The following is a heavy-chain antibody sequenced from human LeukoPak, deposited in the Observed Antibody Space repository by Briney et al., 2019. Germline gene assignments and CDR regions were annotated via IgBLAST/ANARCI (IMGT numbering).Heavy chain of an antibody. D-gene: IGHD6-13*01. CDR1: GFPFSSYA. Sequence: GASLRLSCAASGFPFSSYAMSWVRPAPGKGLEWVSAISGSGGSTYYADSVKGRFTISRDNSKNTLYLQMNSLRAEDTAVYYCAKGWVSAAAGCFDYWGQGTLVTVSS. CDR3: AKGWVSAAAGCFDY. J-gene: IGHJ4*02. V-gene: IGHV3-23*01. CDR2: ISGSGGST.